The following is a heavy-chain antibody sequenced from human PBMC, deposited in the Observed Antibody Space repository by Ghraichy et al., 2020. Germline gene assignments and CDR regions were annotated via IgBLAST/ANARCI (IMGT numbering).Heavy chain of an antibody. CDR3: ARESPGYNTAWYDY. CDR2: ISPSGYAT. J-gene: IGHJ4*02. CDR1: GDNFSSYY. D-gene: IGHD5-12*01. Sequence: ASVKVSCKASGDNFSSYYMHWVRQAPGQGLEWMGRISPSGYATTYAPKFQGRVTITRDTPTTTVYMELSSLKSEDTAVYYCARESPGYNTAWYDYWGQGVLVTVSS. V-gene: IGHV1-46*01.